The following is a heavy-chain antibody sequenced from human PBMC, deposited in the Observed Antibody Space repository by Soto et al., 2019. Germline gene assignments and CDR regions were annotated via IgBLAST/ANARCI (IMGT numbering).Heavy chain of an antibody. J-gene: IGHJ4*02. D-gene: IGHD7-27*01. V-gene: IGHV4-61*01. Sequence: PSETLSLTCTVSGGSISSGSYYWSWIRQPPGKGLEWIGYMYNTGSTVYNPSFKSRVTISVDTPKNQFSLKLSSVTAADTAVYYCAKNWNWGSLVHWGQGTLVTVSS. CDR1: GGSISSGSYY. CDR2: MYNTGST. CDR3: AKNWNWGSLVH.